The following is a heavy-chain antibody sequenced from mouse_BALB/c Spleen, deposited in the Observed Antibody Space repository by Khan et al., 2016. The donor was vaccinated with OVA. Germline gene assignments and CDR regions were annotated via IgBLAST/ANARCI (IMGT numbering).Heavy chain of an antibody. CDR1: GFTFSSFG. Sequence: EVELVESGGGLVQPGGSRKFSCAASGFTFSSFGMHWVRQAPEKGLEWVAYISSSSSTIYYADTVKGRFTISRDNPKNTLFLQMTSLRSEDTAMYYCARNYGYYFDYWGQGTTLTVSS. CDR2: ISSSSSTI. D-gene: IGHD1-2*01. V-gene: IGHV5-17*02. CDR3: ARNYGYYFDY. J-gene: IGHJ2*01.